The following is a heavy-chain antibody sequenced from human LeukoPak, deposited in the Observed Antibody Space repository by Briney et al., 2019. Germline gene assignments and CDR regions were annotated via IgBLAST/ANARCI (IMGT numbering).Heavy chain of an antibody. CDR2: ISGSGGT. V-gene: IGHV3-23*01. J-gene: IGHJ4*02. D-gene: IGHD3-9*01. Sequence: GRSLRLSCAASGFTFTSYAMSWVRQAPGKGLEWVSGISGSGGTYYADSVKGRFTISRDKSKNTLYLQMNSLRAEDTAVYYCAAYYDILAPFDSWGQGTLVTVSS. CDR1: GFTFTSYA. CDR3: AAYYDILAPFDS.